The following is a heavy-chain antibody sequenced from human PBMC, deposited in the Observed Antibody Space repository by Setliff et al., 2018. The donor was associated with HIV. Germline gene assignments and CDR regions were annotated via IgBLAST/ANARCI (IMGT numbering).Heavy chain of an antibody. V-gene: IGHV4-39*07. CDR3: ARTITTFGVIGRGGRMDV. D-gene: IGHD3-3*01. CDR1: GGSISSSSYY. Sequence: SETLSLTCTVSGGSISSSSYYWGWIRQPPGKGLKWTGSIYYSGSTYYNPTLKSRVTISMDTSKNQFSLELSSVTAADTALYYCARTITTFGVIGRGGRMDVWGKGTTVTVSS. J-gene: IGHJ6*04. CDR2: IYYSGST.